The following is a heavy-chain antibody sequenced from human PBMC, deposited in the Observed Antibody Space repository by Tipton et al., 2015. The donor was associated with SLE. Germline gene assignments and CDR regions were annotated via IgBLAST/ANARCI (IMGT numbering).Heavy chain of an antibody. Sequence: TLSLTCAVYGGSFSAYYWSWIRQHPGKGLEWIGEINHSGSTNYNPSLKSRVTISVDTSKNQFSLKLSSVTAADTAVYYCARFGDGMDVWGQGTTVTVSS. J-gene: IGHJ6*02. CDR2: INHSGST. CDR3: ARFGDGMDV. CDR1: GGSFSAYY. D-gene: IGHD3-10*01. V-gene: IGHV4-34*01.